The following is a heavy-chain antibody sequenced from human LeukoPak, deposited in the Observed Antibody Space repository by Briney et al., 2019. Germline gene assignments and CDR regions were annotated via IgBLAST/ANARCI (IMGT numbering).Heavy chain of an antibody. CDR3: AKDNGGSTSHYYYYGMDV. CDR2: ISYDGSNK. J-gene: IGHJ6*04. CDR1: GFTFSSHG. Sequence: GGSLRLSCAASGFTFSSHGMHWVRQAPGKGLEWVAVISYDGSNKYYADSVKGRFTISRDNSKNTLYLQMNSLRAEDTAVYYRAKDNGGSTSHYYYYGMDVWGKGTTVTVSS. D-gene: IGHD2-8*01. V-gene: IGHV3-30*18.